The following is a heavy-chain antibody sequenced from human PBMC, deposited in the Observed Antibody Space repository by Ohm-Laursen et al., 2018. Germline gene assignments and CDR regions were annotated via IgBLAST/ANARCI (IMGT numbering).Heavy chain of an antibody. Sequence: SLRLSCAASGFTVSSDYMNWVRQAPGKGLEWVSYISSSGSTIHYADSVKGRFTISRDNAKNSLYLQMNSLRAEDTAVYHCARDPVRGLTDYWGQGTLVTVSS. CDR3: ARDPVRGLTDY. D-gene: IGHD3-16*01. CDR1: GFTVSSDY. J-gene: IGHJ4*02. CDR2: ISSSGSTI. V-gene: IGHV3-48*03.